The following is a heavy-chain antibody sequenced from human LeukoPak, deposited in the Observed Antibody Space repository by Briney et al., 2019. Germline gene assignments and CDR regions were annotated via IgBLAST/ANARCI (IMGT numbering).Heavy chain of an antibody. D-gene: IGHD3-10*01. CDR3: ARWGAYYYGAWVWFDP. V-gene: IGHV4-39*07. CDR1: GGSISSSSYY. CDR2: IYYSGST. J-gene: IGHJ5*02. Sequence: SETLSLTCTVSGGSISSSSYYWGWIRQPPGKGLEWIGSIYYSGSTYYNPSLKSRVTISVDTSKNQFSLKLSSVTAADTAVYYCARWGAYYYGAWVWFDPWGQGTLVTVSS.